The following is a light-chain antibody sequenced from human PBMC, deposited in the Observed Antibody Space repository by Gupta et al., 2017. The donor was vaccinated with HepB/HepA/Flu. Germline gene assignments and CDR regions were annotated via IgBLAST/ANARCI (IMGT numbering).Light chain of an antibody. J-gene: IGLJ2*01. CDR3: QSYDSSLSGPGL. CDR1: SPNIGAGYD. CDR2: RNN. V-gene: IGLV1-40*01. Sequence: QSVLTQPPSVSAAPGQRVTIPCTGSSPNIGAGYDVHWYQQFPGIAPKLLIYRNNNRPSGVPDRFSGSKSGTSASLTITGLQAEDEADYYCQSYDSSLSGPGLFGGGTKVTVL.